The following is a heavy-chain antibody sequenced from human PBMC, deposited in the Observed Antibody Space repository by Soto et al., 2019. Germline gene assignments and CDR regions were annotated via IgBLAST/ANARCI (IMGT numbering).Heavy chain of an antibody. CDR3: ARDQGGQSGNFIFNH. CDR2: MWYHGRDL. J-gene: IGHJ4*02. CDR1: GFSLSDYV. D-gene: IGHD1-26*01. Sequence: PWGSLRLPGSPCGFSLSDYVIHGLRQAPVKGLEWVPVMWYHGRDLFYTDSVKGRFTISRDNSKNTLFLQMNSLRADDMAVYYCARDQGGQSGNFIFNHWGQGALVTVSS. V-gene: IGHV3-33*01.